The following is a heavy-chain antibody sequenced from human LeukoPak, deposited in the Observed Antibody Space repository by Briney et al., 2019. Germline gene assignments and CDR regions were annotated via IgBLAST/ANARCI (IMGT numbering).Heavy chain of an antibody. D-gene: IGHD5-18*01. CDR2: IYYDDDE. V-gene: IGHV2-5*02. CDR3: AHRPKYSYGWGGFDY. Sequence: SGPTLVNPTQTLTLTCTFSGFSLTSSGVSVGWIRQPPGKALEWLALIYYDDDERYSSSLKSRLAITKDTSKNQVVLIMTNMDPVDTATYYCAHRPKYSYGWGGFDYWGQGTLVTVSS. J-gene: IGHJ4*02. CDR1: GFSLTSSGVS.